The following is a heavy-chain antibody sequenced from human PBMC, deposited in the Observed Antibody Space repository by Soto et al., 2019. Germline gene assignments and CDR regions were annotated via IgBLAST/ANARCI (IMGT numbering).Heavy chain of an antibody. V-gene: IGHV4-34*02. J-gene: IGHJ5*02. CDR1: GGSVNGYY. CDR2: INHTGGT. D-gene: IGHD3-3*01. Sequence: QVHLQQWGAGLLKPSETLSLTCAVYGGSVNGYYWNWIRQPPGKGLEWIGEINHTGGTHYNPSLKSRVTMSVDTSKNQFSLRLSSVTAADTAVYYCATRITVFGLLIPPFDPWGQGTQVTVSS. CDR3: ATRITVFGLLIPPFDP.